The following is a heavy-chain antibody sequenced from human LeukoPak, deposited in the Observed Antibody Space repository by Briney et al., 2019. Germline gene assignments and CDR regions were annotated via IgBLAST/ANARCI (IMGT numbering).Heavy chain of an antibody. D-gene: IGHD3-22*01. J-gene: IGHJ3*02. CDR3: ARVRVGYYPKWHAFDI. V-gene: IGHV3-48*04. Sequence: GGSLRLSCAASGFSFSSHTMDWVRQAPGKGLEWVSSIGSDGTTMFYADSVKGRFTISRDNAKNSLYLQMNSLRAEDTAVYYCARVRVGYYPKWHAFDIWGQGTMVTVSS. CDR1: GFSFSSHT. CDR2: IGSDGTTM.